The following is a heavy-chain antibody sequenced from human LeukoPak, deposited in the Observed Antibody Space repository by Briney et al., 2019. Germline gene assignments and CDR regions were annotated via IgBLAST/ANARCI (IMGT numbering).Heavy chain of an antibody. D-gene: IGHD3-9*01. CDR2: RRYDGSNK. CDR1: GFTFSSYG. Sequence: GGSLRLSCAASGFTFSSYGMHWVRQAPGKGVEWVAFRRYDGSNKYYADSVKGRFPIYRDTSRNTLFLQMNSLRAEDTAVYYCAKDTTRYFDPYWGQGTLVTVSS. V-gene: IGHV3-30*02. CDR3: AKDTTRYFDPY. J-gene: IGHJ4*02.